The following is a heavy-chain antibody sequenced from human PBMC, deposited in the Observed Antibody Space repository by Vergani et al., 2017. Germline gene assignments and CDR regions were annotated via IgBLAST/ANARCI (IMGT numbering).Heavy chain of an antibody. CDR2: IYYSGST. Sequence: QVQLQESGPGLVKPSQTLSLTCTVSGGSINSHNYYWSWIRQPPGKGLEWIGYIYYSGSTNYNPSLKSRVTISVDTSKNQFSLKLSSVTAADTAVYYCARELTSVGYYYYMDVWGKGTTVTVSS. V-gene: IGHV4-61*01. CDR1: GGSINSHNYY. D-gene: IGHD4-23*01. CDR3: ARELTSVGYYYYMDV. J-gene: IGHJ6*03.